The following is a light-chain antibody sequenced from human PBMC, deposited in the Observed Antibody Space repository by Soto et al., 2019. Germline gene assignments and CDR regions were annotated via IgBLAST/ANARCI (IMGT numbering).Light chain of an antibody. CDR3: QQSYSTPR. Sequence: DIHIIQSPSTLSRSVVARVTITCRASQTISSWLAWYQQKPGEAPKLLIYAASRLQSGVPSRFSGSGSGTDFTLTINTLQPEDIATYYCQQSYSTPRFGGGTKVDIK. J-gene: IGKJ4*01. CDR1: QTISSW. CDR2: AAS. V-gene: IGKV1-39*01.